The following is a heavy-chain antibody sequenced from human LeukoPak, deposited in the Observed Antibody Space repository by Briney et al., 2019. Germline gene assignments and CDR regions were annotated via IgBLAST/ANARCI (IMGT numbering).Heavy chain of an antibody. CDR1: GFPFANTW. CDR2: INNDGSTT. V-gene: IGHV3-74*01. CDR3: AIGGTYGSGS. Sequence: GGSLRLSCAASGFPFANTWMHWVRQAPGKGLVWVSLINNDGSTTNYADSVKGRFTISRDNAKNTVYLQMNSLRAEDTAVYYCAIGGTYGSGSWGQGTLVTDSS. J-gene: IGHJ4*02. D-gene: IGHD3-10*01.